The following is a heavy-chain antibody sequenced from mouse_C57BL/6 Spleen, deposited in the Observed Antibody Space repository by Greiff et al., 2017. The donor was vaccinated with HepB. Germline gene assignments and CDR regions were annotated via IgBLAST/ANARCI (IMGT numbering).Heavy chain of an antibody. Sequence: QVQLQQSGAELVRPGTSVKLSCKASGYTFTSYWMHWVKQRPGQGLEWIGVIDPSDSYTNYNQKFKGKATLTVDTSSSTAYMQLSSLTSEDSAVYYCARGLGRDFDYWGQGTTLTVSS. V-gene: IGHV1-59*01. CDR3: ARGLGRDFDY. J-gene: IGHJ2*01. CDR1: GYTFTSYW. CDR2: IDPSDSYT. D-gene: IGHD4-1*01.